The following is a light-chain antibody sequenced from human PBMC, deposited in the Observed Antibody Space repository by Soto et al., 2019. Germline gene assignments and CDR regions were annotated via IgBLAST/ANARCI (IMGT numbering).Light chain of an antibody. V-gene: IGLV1-44*01. CDR2: SNN. CDR1: SSNIESNT. CDR3: AAWDDSLNGFYV. J-gene: IGLJ1*01. Sequence: QSVLTQPTSASGTPGQRVTISCSGSSSNIESNTVNWYQQLPGTAPKLLIYSNNQRPSGVPDRFSGSKSGTSASLAISGLQSEDEADYYCAAWDDSLNGFYVFGTGTKLTVL.